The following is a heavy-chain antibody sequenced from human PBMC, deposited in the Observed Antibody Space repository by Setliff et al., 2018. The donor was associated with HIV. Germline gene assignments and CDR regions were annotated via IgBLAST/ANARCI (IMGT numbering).Heavy chain of an antibody. J-gene: IGHJ4*02. Sequence: ASVKVSCKASGYSFTNLGLNWVRQAPGQGLEWMGWISVYNGHTNFAQKLQDRVTMTTDTSTSTAYMELRSLRSDDTAVYYCARAYDILTGYFDYWGQGTLVTVSS. CDR3: ARAYDILTGYFDY. CDR1: GYSFTNLG. CDR2: ISVYNGHT. V-gene: IGHV1-18*01. D-gene: IGHD3-9*01.